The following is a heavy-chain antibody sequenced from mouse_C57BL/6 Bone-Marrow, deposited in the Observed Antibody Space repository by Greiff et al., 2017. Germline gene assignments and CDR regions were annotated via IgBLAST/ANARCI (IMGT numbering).Heavy chain of an antibody. CDR3: ARQGDYGSSYGFAY. CDR1: GFTFSDYG. D-gene: IGHD1-1*01. J-gene: IGHJ3*01. CDR2: ISNLAYSI. V-gene: IGHV5-15*01. Sequence: EVQLVESWGGLVQPGGSLKLSCAASGFTFSDYGMAWVRQAPRKGPEWVAFISNLAYSIYYADTVTGRFTISRENAKNTLYLEMSSLRSEGTAMYYCARQGDYGSSYGFAYWGQGTLVTVSA.